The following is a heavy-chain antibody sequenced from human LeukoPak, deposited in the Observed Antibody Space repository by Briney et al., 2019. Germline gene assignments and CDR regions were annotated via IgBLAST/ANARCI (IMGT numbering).Heavy chain of an antibody. CDR1: GGSISSSSYY. D-gene: IGHD5-18*01. J-gene: IGHJ4*02. Sequence: SETLSLTCIVSGGSISSSSYYWGWIRQPPGKGLEWIGTINYSGTTYNNPSLKSRVTISMDTSKNQLSLMLSSVTAADTAVYYCARDRGGYTYSHDYWGQGTLVTVSS. V-gene: IGHV4-39*07. CDR2: INYSGTT. CDR3: ARDRGGYTYSHDY.